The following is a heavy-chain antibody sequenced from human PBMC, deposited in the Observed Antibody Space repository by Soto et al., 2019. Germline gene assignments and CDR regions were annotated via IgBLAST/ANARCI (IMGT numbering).Heavy chain of an antibody. V-gene: IGHV3-23*01. CDR2: ISGSGGST. CDR3: AKAFFGYYFYFMDV. CDR1: GFTYSSHA. J-gene: IGHJ6*03. D-gene: IGHD3-10*01. Sequence: GGSLRLSCAASGFTYSSHAMSWVRQAPGKGLEWVSAISGSGGSTYYADSVKGRFTISRDNSKNTLYLQMTSLRAEDTALYYCAKAFFGYYFYFMDVWGKGTTVTVSS.